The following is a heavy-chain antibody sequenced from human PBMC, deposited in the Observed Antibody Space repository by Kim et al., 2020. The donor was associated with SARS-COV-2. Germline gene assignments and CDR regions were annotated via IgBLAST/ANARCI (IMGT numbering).Heavy chain of an antibody. V-gene: IGHV1-24*01. D-gene: IGHD4-17*01. J-gene: IGHJ4*02. Sequence: ISVQQFQGRVTMTEDTSTDTAYLDLSSLRSDDTAVYYCAAVSYGDYTLDYWGQGTLVTVSS. CDR3: AAVSYGDYTLDY.